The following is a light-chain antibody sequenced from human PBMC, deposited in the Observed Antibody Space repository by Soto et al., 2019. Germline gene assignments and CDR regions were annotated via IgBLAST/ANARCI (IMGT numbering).Light chain of an antibody. CDR2: GAF. CDR1: QTISTR. CDR3: QQYYTYST. V-gene: IGKV1-5*01. Sequence: DIQMTQSPSTLSGSVGDRVTITCRASQTISTRLAWYQQKPGKAPKLLISGAFSLESGVPSRFSGSASGTEFTLTISSLQPDDFATYYCQQYYTYSTFGQGTKVDI. J-gene: IGKJ1*01.